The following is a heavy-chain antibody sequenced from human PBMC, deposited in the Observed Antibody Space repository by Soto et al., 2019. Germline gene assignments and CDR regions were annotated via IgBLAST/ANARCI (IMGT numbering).Heavy chain of an antibody. D-gene: IGHD6-13*01. Sequence: GASVKVSCKASGYTFTGYYMHWVRQAPGQGLEWMGWINPNSGGTNYAQKFQGWVTMTRDTSISTAYMELSRLRSDDTAVYYCARGDRSWHPYYYYGMDVWGQGTTVTVSS. V-gene: IGHV1-2*04. CDR1: GYTFTGYY. CDR3: ARGDRSWHPYYYYGMDV. J-gene: IGHJ6*02. CDR2: INPNSGGT.